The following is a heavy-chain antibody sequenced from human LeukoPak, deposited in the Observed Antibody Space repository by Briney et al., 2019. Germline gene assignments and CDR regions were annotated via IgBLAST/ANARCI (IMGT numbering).Heavy chain of an antibody. Sequence: PSETLSLTCTVSGGSISSYYWSWIRQPPGKGLEWIGYIYYSGSTNYNPSLKSRVTISVDTSKNQFSLKLSSVTAADTAVYYCARHFKDYDFWSGYENWFDPWGQGTLVTVSS. CDR3: ARHFKDYDFWSGYENWFDP. V-gene: IGHV4-59*08. J-gene: IGHJ5*02. D-gene: IGHD3-3*01. CDR1: GGSISSYY. CDR2: IYYSGST.